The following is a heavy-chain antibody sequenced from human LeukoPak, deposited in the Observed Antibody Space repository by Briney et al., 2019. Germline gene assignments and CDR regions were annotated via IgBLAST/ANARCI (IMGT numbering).Heavy chain of an antibody. CDR2: LSGDGSGT. V-gene: IGHV3-23*01. CDR3: AKDLIVGASHDAFDI. CDR1: GFTFSSYA. J-gene: IGHJ3*02. D-gene: IGHD1-26*01. Sequence: GGSLRLSCAASGFTFSSYAMSWVRQAPGKGLEWVSVLSGDGSGTYYADSVKGRFTISRDNSKNTLYLQMNSLRAGDTAVYYCAKDLIVGASHDAFDIWGQGTMVTVSS.